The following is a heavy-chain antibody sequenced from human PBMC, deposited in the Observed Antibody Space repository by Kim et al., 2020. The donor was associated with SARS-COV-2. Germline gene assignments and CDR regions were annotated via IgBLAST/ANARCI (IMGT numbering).Heavy chain of an antibody. D-gene: IGHD3-3*01. CDR1: GGSIGTYY. Sequence: SETLSLTCTVSGGSIGTYYWSWIRQPPGKGLEWIGYISYSGNTNYNPSLKSRVTISADTSKNQFSLKLSSVTAADTAVYYCARCPRGFFGVANNYYFDYWGQGTLVTVSS. CDR2: ISYSGNT. V-gene: IGHV4-59*01. CDR3: ARCPRGFFGVANNYYFDY. J-gene: IGHJ4*02.